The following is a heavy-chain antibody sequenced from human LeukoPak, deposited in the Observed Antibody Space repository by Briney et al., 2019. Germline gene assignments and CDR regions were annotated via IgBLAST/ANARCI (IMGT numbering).Heavy chain of an antibody. J-gene: IGHJ3*02. D-gene: IGHD3-22*01. V-gene: IGHV4-4*02. Sequence: GSLRLSCAASGFTFSSYWMSWVRQAPGKGLEWIGYIYYSGSTYYNPSLKSRVTISVDTSKNQFSLKLSSVTAADTAVYYCARDYPKYYDSSGYYFPDHAFDIWGQGTMVTVSS. CDR1: GFTFSSYW. CDR2: IYYSGST. CDR3: ARDYPKYYDSSGYYFPDHAFDI.